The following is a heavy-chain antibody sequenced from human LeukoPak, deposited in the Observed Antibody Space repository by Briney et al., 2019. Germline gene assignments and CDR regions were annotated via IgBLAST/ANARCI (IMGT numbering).Heavy chain of an antibody. CDR2: IYYSGST. Sequence: PSETLSLTCTVSGGSISSSSYYWGWIRQPPGKGLEWIGSIYYSGSTYYNPSLKSRVTISVDTSKNQFSLKLSSVTAAGTAVYYCARDLGTVVTLDAFDIWGQGTMVTVSS. D-gene: IGHD4-23*01. J-gene: IGHJ3*02. CDR3: ARDLGTVVTLDAFDI. V-gene: IGHV4-39*07. CDR1: GGSISSSSYY.